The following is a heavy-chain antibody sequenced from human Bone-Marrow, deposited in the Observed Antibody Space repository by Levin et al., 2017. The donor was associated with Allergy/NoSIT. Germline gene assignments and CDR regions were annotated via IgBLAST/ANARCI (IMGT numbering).Heavy chain of an antibody. CDR2: ISSNGGST. V-gene: IGHV3-64*01. D-gene: IGHD6-19*01. Sequence: TGGSLRLSCAASGFTFSSYAMHWVRQAPGKGLEYVSAISSNGGSTYYANSVKGRFTISRDNSKNTLYLQMGSLRAEDMAVYYCAREGGPGYSSGWYLRGGLPSFFDYWGQGTLVTVSS. CDR3: AREGGPGYSSGWYLRGGLPSFFDY. CDR1: GFTFSSYA. J-gene: IGHJ4*02.